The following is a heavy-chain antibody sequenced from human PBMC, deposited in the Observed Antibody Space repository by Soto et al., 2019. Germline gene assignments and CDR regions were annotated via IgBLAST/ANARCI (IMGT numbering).Heavy chain of an antibody. D-gene: IGHD2-15*01. J-gene: IGHJ5*02. CDR2: IYYSVNT. Sequence: SETLSLTCIVSGGSTSSSTYYWGWIRQPPGEGLEWIGTIYYSVNTYYNPSLKSRVTISVDTSKNQFSLKLSSVTAADTAVYYCARKGHCSGGSCHRGFDTWRKGTLVTVSS. V-gene: IGHV4-39*01. CDR3: ARKGHCSGGSCHRGFDT. CDR1: GGSTSSSTYY.